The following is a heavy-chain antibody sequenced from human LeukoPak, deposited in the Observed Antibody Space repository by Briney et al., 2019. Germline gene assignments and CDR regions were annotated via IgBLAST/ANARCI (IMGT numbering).Heavy chain of an antibody. CDR2: IYTSGST. Sequence: SETLSLTCTVSGGSISSYYGSWIRQPAGKGLEWIGRIYTSGSTNYNPSLKSRVTMSVDTSKNQFSLKLSSVTAADTAVYYRARDKGGWYWDAFDIWGQGTMVTVSS. CDR1: GGSISSYY. D-gene: IGHD6-19*01. V-gene: IGHV4-4*07. CDR3: ARDKGGWYWDAFDI. J-gene: IGHJ3*02.